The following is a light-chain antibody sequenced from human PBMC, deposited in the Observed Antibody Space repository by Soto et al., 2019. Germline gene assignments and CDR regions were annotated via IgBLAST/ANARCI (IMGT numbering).Light chain of an antibody. CDR1: QRVNSSY. CDR2: GAS. J-gene: IGKJ2*01. V-gene: IGKV3-20*01. Sequence: EIVLTQSPDTLYLSPGEGATLSCRASQRVNSSYLAWYQQKPGQAPRLLISGASGRATGVPARVSGSGYGTDFTLAISRLERERFAVYYCQQYVNSPVTFGQGTKLQIK. CDR3: QQYVNSPVT.